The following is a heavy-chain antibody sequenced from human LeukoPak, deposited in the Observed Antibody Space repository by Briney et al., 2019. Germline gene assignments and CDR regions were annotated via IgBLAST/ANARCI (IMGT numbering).Heavy chain of an antibody. CDR3: ATNTPGVRPTPAYFDY. CDR1: GFTFSSYG. V-gene: IGHV3-30*03. D-gene: IGHD3-10*01. CDR2: ISYDGSNK. Sequence: GGSLRLSCAASGFTFSSYGMHWVRQAPGKGLEWVAVISYDGSNKYYADSVKGRFTISRDNSKNTLYLQMNSLRAEDTAVYYCATNTPGVRPTPAYFDYWGQGTLVTVSS. J-gene: IGHJ4*02.